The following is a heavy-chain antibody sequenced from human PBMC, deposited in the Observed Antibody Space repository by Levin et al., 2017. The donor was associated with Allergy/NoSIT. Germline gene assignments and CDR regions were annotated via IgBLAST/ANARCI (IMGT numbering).Heavy chain of an antibody. J-gene: IGHJ3*01. CDR2: IGGSGDIT. CDR1: GFTFSSYA. CDR3: AKEAFNWNQAFDV. V-gene: IGHV3-23*01. D-gene: IGHD1-20*01. Sequence: PAGGSLRLSCAASGFTFSSYAMSWVRQAPGKGLEWVSAIGGSGDITYYADSVKGRLTISRDNSKNTLYLQMNSLRAEDTAVYYCAKEAFNWNQAFDVWGQGTMVTVSS.